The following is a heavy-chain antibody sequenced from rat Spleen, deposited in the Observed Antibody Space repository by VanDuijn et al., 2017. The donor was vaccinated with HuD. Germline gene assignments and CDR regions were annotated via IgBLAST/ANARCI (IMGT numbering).Heavy chain of an antibody. CDR3: VRYTAAISFDY. D-gene: IGHD1-2*01. Sequence: EVQLQESGPGLVKPSQSLSLTCSVTSYSITNNYWGWIRRFPGNKMEWIGHISYTGNTSYNPSLKSRISITRDTSKNQFFLQLNSVTTEDTAIYFCVRYTAAISFDYWGQGVMVTVSS. J-gene: IGHJ2*01. CDR2: ISYTGNT. V-gene: IGHV3-1*01. CDR1: SYSITNNY.